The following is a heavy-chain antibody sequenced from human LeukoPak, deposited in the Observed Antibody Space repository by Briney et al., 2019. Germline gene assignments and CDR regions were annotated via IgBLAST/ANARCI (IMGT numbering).Heavy chain of an antibody. J-gene: IGHJ4*02. CDR2: IYYSGST. V-gene: IGHV4-59*01. CDR1: GGSISSYY. CDR3: ARVGARGIDY. Sequence: SETLSLTCTVSGGSISSYYWSWVRQPAGKGLEWIGYIYYSGSTNYNPSLKSRVTISVDTSKNQFSLKLSSVTAADTAVYYCARVGARGIDYWGQGTLVTVSS. D-gene: IGHD3-16*01.